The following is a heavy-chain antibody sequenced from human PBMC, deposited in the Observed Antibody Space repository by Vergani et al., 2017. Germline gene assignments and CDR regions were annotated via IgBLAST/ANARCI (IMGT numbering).Heavy chain of an antibody. CDR3: ARSPDLTPAGADGFDP. D-gene: IGHD1-14*01. CDR1: GYTFTSYG. V-gene: IGHV1-18*04. J-gene: IGHJ5*02. Sequence: QVQLVQSGAEVKKPGASVKVSCKASGYTFTSYGISWVRQAPGQGLEWMGWISAYNGNTNYAQKLQGRVTMTTYTSTSTAYMELRSLRSDDTAVYYCARSPDLTPAGADGFDPWGQGTLVTVSS. CDR2: ISAYNGNT.